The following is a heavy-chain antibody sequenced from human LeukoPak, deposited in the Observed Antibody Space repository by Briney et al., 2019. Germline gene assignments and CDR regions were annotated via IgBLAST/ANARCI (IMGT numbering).Heavy chain of an antibody. Sequence: SETLSLTCTVSGGSISSSSYYWSWIRQPPGKGLEWIGYIYYSGSTNYNPSLKSRVTISVDTSKNQFSLKLSSVTAADTAVYYCARDSLDNWFDPWGQGTLVTVSS. CDR1: GGSISSSSYY. J-gene: IGHJ5*02. V-gene: IGHV4-61*01. CDR3: ARDSLDNWFDP. CDR2: IYYSGST.